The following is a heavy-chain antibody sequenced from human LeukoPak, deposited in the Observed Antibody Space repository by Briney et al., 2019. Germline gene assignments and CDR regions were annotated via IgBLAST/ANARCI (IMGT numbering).Heavy chain of an antibody. CDR3: ARVAGTYYYYGMDV. CDR2: IYTSGNT. D-gene: IGHD2-15*01. J-gene: IGHJ6*02. CDR1: GGSISSYY. Sequence: SETLSLTCTVSGGSISSYYWSWIRQPAAKGLEWIGRIYTSGNTNYNPSLKSRVTMSVDTSKNQFSLKLSSVTAADTAVYYCARVAGTYYYYGMDVWGQGTTVTVSS. V-gene: IGHV4-4*07.